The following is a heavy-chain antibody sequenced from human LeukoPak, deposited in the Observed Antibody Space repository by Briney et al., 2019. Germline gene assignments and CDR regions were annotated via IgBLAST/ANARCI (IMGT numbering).Heavy chain of an antibody. V-gene: IGHV3-53*01. CDR3: ATGRLRDGY. J-gene: IGHJ4*02. Sequence: PGGSLRLSCAASGITVSSNYMSWVRQPPGKGLEWVSVLYSGGTTYYTDSVKGRFTISRDNSKNTVYLQMNSLRAEDTAVYYCATGRLRDGYWGQGTLVTVSS. CDR2: LYSGGTT. CDR1: GITVSSNY. D-gene: IGHD4-17*01.